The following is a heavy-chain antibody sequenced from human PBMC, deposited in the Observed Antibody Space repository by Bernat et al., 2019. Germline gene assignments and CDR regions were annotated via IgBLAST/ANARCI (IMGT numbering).Heavy chain of an antibody. CDR3: ARSLLWFGELLGYYFDY. Sequence: EVQLVESGGGLVQPGGSLRLSCAASGFTFSSYWMSWVRQAPGKGLEWVANIKQDGSEKYYVDSVKGRFTISRDNAKNSLYLQMNSLRAEDTAVYCCARSLLWFGELLGYYFDYWGQGTLVTVSS. V-gene: IGHV3-7*03. J-gene: IGHJ4*02. CDR1: GFTFSSYW. D-gene: IGHD3-10*01. CDR2: IKQDGSEK.